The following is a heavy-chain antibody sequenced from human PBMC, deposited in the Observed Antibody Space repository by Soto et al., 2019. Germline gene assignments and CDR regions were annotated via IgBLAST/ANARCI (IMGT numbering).Heavy chain of an antibody. CDR1: GGSFSGYY. V-gene: IGHV4-34*01. D-gene: IGHD1-1*01. J-gene: IGHJ5*02. CDR2: INHSGST. Sequence: LSLTCAVYGGSFSGYYWSWIRQPPGKGLEWIGEINHSGSTNYNPSLKSRVTISVDTSKNQFSLKLSSVTPDDTAIYYCARGPGSLRPWGQGTLVTVSS. CDR3: ARGPGSLRP.